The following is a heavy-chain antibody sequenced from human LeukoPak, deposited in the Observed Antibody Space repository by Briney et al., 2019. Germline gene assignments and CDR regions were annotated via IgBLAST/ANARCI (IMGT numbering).Heavy chain of an antibody. CDR3: ARDLGGGGPDY. CDR2: INHSGST. D-gene: IGHD2-15*01. Sequence: SETLSLTCAVYGGSFSSYYWSWIRQPPGKGLEWIGEINHSGSTNYNPSLKSRVTISVDTSKNQFSLKLSSVTAADTAVYYCARDLGGGGPDYWGQGTLVTVSS. V-gene: IGHV4-34*01. CDR1: GGSFSSYY. J-gene: IGHJ4*02.